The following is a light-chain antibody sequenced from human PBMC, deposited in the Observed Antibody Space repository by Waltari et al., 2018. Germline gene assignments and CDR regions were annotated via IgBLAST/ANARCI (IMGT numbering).Light chain of an antibody. CDR3: ASWDDRLTGGVV. Sequence: QSALTQPASASGTPGGRVTISCSWSRSTLGGNSVNWYLHIPGTAPKLLIHGNHQRPSGVPDRFSGSKSGTSASLVISGLQSEDEADYYCASWDDRLTGGVVFGGGTKLTVL. CDR2: GNH. CDR1: RSTLGGNS. J-gene: IGLJ2*01. V-gene: IGLV1-44*01.